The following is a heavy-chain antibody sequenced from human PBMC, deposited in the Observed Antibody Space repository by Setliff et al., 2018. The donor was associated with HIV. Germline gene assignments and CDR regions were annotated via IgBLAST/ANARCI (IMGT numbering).Heavy chain of an antibody. CDR1: GFTFSDYG. J-gene: IGHJ4*02. CDR3: ARDSGSTWYASSRSDY. CDR2: ISDSSSTI. Sequence: LRLSCAASGFTFSDYGMNWVRQAPGKGLEWVSYISDSSSTIYYAGSVRGRFTISRDNARNSLYLQMNSLRAEDTAVYYCARDSGSTWYASSRSDYWGQGTLVT. D-gene: IGHD6-13*01. V-gene: IGHV3-48*01.